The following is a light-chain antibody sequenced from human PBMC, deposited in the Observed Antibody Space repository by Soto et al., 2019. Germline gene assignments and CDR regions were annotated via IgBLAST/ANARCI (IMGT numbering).Light chain of an antibody. CDR2: EVS. CDR1: SSDVGGYHY. V-gene: IGLV2-14*01. J-gene: IGLJ1*01. CDR3: SSYTSSSTRV. Sequence: QSALTQPASVSGSLGQSITISCTGTSSDVGGYHYVSWYQQYPGKAPKLMIYEVSNRPSGVSNRFSGSKSGHTASLTISGLQAEDEADYYCSSYTSSSTRVFGTGTQLTV.